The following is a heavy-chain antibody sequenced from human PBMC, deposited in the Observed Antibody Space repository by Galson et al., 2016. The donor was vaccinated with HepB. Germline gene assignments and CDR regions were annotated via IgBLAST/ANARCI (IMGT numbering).Heavy chain of an antibody. Sequence: SLRLSCAGSGFHFNYYLMNWVRQAPGKGLEWVSSISMSSRNIHYADSVKGRFTISRDDGNNSLFLQLNSLGGDDTAVYYCARGVGTTLPQYFDIWGQGVLITVSS. CDR1: GFHFNYYL. V-gene: IGHV3-21*01. J-gene: IGHJ4*02. CDR2: ISMSSRNI. D-gene: IGHD3-9*01. CDR3: ARGVGTTLPQYFDI.